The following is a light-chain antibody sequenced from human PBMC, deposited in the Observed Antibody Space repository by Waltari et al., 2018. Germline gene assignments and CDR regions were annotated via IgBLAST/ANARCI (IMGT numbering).Light chain of an antibody. CDR2: AAS. CDR3: TQDYNYPRT. V-gene: IGKV1-6*01. J-gene: IGKJ1*01. Sequence: AIQMTQSPSSLSASVGDRVTITCRASQDMRNELGWYQQKPGKAPKLLIYAASTLQSGVTSRFSGGGSGTDFPLTISSLQPEVFATYYCTQDYNYPRTFGQGTQVEL. CDR1: QDMRNE.